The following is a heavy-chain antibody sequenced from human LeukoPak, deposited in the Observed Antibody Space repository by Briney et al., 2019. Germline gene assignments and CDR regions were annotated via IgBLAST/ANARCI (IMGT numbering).Heavy chain of an antibody. D-gene: IGHD6-13*01. CDR3: AKGPYSSSWHDAFDI. V-gene: IGHV3-30*18. J-gene: IGHJ3*02. CDR1: EFTFSSYG. Sequence: GRSLRLSCAASEFTFSSYGMHWVRQAPGKGLEWVAVISYDGSNKYYADSVKGRFTISRDNSKNTLYLQMNSLRAEDTAVYYCAKGPYSSSWHDAFDIWGQGTMVTVSS. CDR2: ISYDGSNK.